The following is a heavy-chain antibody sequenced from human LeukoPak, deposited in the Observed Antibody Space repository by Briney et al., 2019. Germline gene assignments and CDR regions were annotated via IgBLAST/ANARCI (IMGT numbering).Heavy chain of an antibody. CDR2: IYYSGSA. D-gene: IGHD6-13*01. Sequence: SETLSLTCTVSGGSISSYYWSWIRQPPGKGLEWIGYIYYSGSANYNPSLKSRVTISVDTSKNQFSLKLSSVTAADTAVYYCASFIAAAGTWGAFDIWGQGTMVTVSS. CDR1: GGSISSYY. J-gene: IGHJ3*02. CDR3: ASFIAAAGTWGAFDI. V-gene: IGHV4-59*01.